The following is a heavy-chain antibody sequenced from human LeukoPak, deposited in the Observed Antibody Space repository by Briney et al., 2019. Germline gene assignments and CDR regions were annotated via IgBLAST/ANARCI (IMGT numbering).Heavy chain of an antibody. Sequence: ASVKVSCKASGYTFTSYYMHWVRQAPGQGLEWMGIINPSGGSTSYAQKFQGRVTMTRDTSTSTVYMELSSLRSEDAAVYYCARIAVAGTLDYWGQGTLVTVSS. J-gene: IGHJ4*02. V-gene: IGHV1-46*01. D-gene: IGHD6-19*01. CDR1: GYTFTSYY. CDR3: ARIAVAGTLDY. CDR2: INPSGGST.